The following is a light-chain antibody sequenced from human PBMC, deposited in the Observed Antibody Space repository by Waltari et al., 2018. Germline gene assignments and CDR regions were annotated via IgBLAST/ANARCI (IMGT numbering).Light chain of an antibody. CDR1: SGINVGTYT. Sequence: QAVLTQPSSLSASPGASASLTCTLRSGINVGTYTIYWYQQKPGSPPQYLLRYKSDSDKPQGAGVPSRFDGSKDASADAGILLISGRQSEDEADYYCMICDSSVWVFGGGTKLTVL. V-gene: IGLV5-45*03. CDR2: YKSDSDK. J-gene: IGLJ3*02. CDR3: MICDSSVWV.